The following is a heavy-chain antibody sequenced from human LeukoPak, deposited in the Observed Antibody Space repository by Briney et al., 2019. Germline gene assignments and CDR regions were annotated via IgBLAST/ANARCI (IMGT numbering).Heavy chain of an antibody. CDR2: ISGSGDNT. V-gene: IGHV3-23*01. Sequence: GGSLRLSCAASGFTFRSYAMSWVRQAPGKGLEWVSAISGSGDNTHYADSVKGRFTISRDNSNNTLYLQMNSLKVEDTAIYYCAKEGYSYGLLVDRPEYFQYWGQGTLVTVSS. CDR1: GFTFRSYA. D-gene: IGHD5-18*01. J-gene: IGHJ1*01. CDR3: AKEGYSYGLLVDRPEYFQY.